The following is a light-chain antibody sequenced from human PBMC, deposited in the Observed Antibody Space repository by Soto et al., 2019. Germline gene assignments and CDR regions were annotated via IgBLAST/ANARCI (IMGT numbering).Light chain of an antibody. V-gene: IGKV3-15*01. CDR2: GAS. Sequence: EIVMTQSPATLSVSPGERATLSCRASQSVSSNLAWYQQKPGQAPRLLIYGASTRATGIPARFSGSGSGTEFTLTLSSLQSEEFAGYFCQQYNNGPRTFGQGTKVGIK. CDR3: QQYNNGPRT. J-gene: IGKJ1*01. CDR1: QSVSSN.